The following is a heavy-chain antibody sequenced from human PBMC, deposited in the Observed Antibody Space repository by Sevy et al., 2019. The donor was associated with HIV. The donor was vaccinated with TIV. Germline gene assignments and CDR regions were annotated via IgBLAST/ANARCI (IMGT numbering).Heavy chain of an antibody. Sequence: GGSLRLSCAASGFTFSSYSMNWVRQAPGKGLEWVSYINNSSRFINYVDSVKGRFTISRDNAKNSLYLQMNSLRAGDTAVYYCARGKVLFDYWGQGTLVTVSS. CDR1: GFTFSSYS. J-gene: IGHJ4*02. CDR2: INNSSRFI. V-gene: IGHV3-21*05. CDR3: ARGKVLFDY.